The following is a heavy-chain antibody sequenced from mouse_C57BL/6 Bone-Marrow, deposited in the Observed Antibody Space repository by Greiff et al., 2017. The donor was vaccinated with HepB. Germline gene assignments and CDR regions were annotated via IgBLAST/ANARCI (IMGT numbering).Heavy chain of an antibody. J-gene: IGHJ3*01. CDR2: IYPGSGNT. V-gene: IGHV1-66*01. Sequence: QVQLQQSGPELVKPGASVKISCKASGYSFTSYYIHWVKQRPGQGLEWIGWIYPGSGNTKYNEKFKGKATLTADTSSSTAYMQLSSLTSEDSAVYYCAREGLRPFAYWGQGTLVTVSA. CDR3: AREGLRPFAY. CDR1: GYSFTSYY. D-gene: IGHD1-1*01.